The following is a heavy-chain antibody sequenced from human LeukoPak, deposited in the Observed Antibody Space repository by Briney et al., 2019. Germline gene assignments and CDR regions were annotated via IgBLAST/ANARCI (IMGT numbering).Heavy chain of an antibody. CDR1: GYTFTGYY. Sequence: ASVRVSCKASGYTFTGYYMHWVRQAPGQGLEWMGWISAYNGNTNYAQKLQGRVTMTTDTSTSTAYMELRSLRSDDTAVYYCARGEYYFDYWGQGTLVTVSS. CDR2: ISAYNGNT. CDR3: ARGEYYFDY. J-gene: IGHJ4*02. V-gene: IGHV1-18*04.